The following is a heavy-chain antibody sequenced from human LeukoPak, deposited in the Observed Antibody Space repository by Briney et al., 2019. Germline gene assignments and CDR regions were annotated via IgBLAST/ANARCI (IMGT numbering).Heavy chain of an antibody. J-gene: IGHJ5*02. Sequence: GGSLRLSCAASGFTFSSYGMHWVRQAPGKGLEWVAVIWYDGSNKYYADSVKGRFTISRDNSKNTLYLQMNSLRAEDTAVYYCAREANRRYGSGSSFDPWGQGTLVTASS. D-gene: IGHD3-10*01. CDR1: GFTFSSYG. CDR2: IWYDGSNK. V-gene: IGHV3-33*01. CDR3: AREANRRYGSGSSFDP.